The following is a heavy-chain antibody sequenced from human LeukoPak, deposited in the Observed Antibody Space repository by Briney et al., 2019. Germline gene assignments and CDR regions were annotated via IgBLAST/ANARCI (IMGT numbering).Heavy chain of an antibody. CDR3: ARVGPGYYDMLFDP. V-gene: IGHV4-59*01. Sequence: PSETLSLTCSVSGVSISSYYWSWLRQPPGKGLEWIGYIFYSGNTKYNPSLESRVAISGETSKNQVSLRLSSVTPADTAVYFCARVGPGYYDMLFDPWGQGTLVTVSS. J-gene: IGHJ5*02. CDR2: IFYSGNT. CDR1: GVSISSYY. D-gene: IGHD3-22*01.